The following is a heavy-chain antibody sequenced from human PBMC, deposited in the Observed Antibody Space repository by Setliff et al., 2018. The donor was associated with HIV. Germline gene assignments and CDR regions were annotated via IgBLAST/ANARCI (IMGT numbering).Heavy chain of an antibody. CDR3: ARDAGYSGSAWNY. J-gene: IGHJ4*02. V-gene: IGHV1-69*13. Sequence: SVKVSCKSSGDTFTGYTITWVRQAPGQGLEWMGGIIPSLGTANYAQRFQGRVTFTADASTSTVYMELSSLRSEDTGMYYRARDAGYSGSAWNYWGQGTLVTVSS. CDR2: IIPSLGTA. CDR1: GDTFTGYT. D-gene: IGHD5-12*01.